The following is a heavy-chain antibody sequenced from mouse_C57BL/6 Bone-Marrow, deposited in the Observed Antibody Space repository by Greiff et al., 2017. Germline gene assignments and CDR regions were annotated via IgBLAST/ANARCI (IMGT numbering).Heavy chain of an antibody. CDR1: GYTFTSYT. CDR2: INPSSGYT. V-gene: IGHV1-4*01. Sequence: VQRVESGAELARPGASVKMSCKASGYTFTSYTMHWVKQRPGQGLDWIGYINPSSGYTKYNKQFKDKATLTADKSSSTAYMQLSSLTSEDSAVYYCARSTTVPFDYWGQGTTLTVSS. J-gene: IGHJ2*01. CDR3: ARSTTVPFDY. D-gene: IGHD1-1*01.